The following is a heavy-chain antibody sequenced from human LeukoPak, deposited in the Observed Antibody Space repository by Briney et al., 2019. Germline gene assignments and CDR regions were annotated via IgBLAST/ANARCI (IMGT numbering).Heavy chain of an antibody. V-gene: IGHV4-59*08. D-gene: IGHD5-18*01. J-gene: IGHJ4*02. CDR3: ARPFAWDTAMVARLSPFFDY. CDR1: GGSISSYY. CDR2: IYYSGST. Sequence: PSETLSLTCTVSGGSISSYYWSWIRQPPGKGLEWIGYIYYSGSTNYNPSLKSRVTISVDTSKNQFSLKLSSVTAADTAVYYCARPFAWDTAMVARLSPFFDYWGRGTLVTVSS.